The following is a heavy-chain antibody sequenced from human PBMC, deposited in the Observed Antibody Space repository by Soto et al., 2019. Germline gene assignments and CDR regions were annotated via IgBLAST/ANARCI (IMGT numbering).Heavy chain of an antibody. CDR1: GFTCSSYA. D-gene: IGHD6-13*01. CDR2: ISYDGSNK. J-gene: IGHJ3*02. CDR3: AGDYTRASSSSAGINAFDI. V-gene: IGHV3-30-3*01. Sequence: QVQLVESGGGVVQPGRSLRLSCAASGFTCSSYAMHWVRQDPGKGLEWVAVISYDGSNKYYADSVKGRFTISRDNSKNTLYLQMNSLRAEDTAVYYCAGDYTRASSSSAGINAFDIWGQGTMVTVSS.